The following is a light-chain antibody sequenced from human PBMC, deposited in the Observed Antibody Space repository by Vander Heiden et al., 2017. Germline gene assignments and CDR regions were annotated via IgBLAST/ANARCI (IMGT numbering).Light chain of an antibody. Sequence: DSQMTQSPSSLSASVGDRVTITCRASQSISSYLNWYQQKPGKAPKLLIYAASSLQSGVPSRFSGSGSGTDFTLNISSLQPENFATYYCQQSYSTPGTFGQGTKVEIK. J-gene: IGKJ1*01. CDR1: QSISSY. CDR2: AAS. V-gene: IGKV1-39*01. CDR3: QQSYSTPGT.